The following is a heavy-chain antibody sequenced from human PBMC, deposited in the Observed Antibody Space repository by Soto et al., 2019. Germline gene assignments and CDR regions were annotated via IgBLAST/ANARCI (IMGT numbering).Heavy chain of an antibody. J-gene: IGHJ5*02. D-gene: IGHD6-13*01. CDR1: AFTLTDYY. CDR2: ISNSGNTI. V-gene: IGHV3-11*01. Sequence: QVQLVESGGGSVKPGGSLRLSCEASAFTLTDYYMSWSRQAPGKGLEWLSYISNSGNTIYYADSVKGRFTISRDSAKNSLFLQMNSLRAEDTAVYYCAGYSAGRGGWFDPWGQGTLVTVSS. CDR3: AGYSAGRGGWFDP.